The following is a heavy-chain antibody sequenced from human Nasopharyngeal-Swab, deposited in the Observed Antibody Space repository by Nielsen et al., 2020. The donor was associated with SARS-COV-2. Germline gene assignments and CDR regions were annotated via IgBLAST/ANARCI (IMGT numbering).Heavy chain of an antibody. CDR3: ARVGGGSYYFDY. Sequence: GESLKISCAASGFTFSSYAMHWVRQAPGKGLEWVAVISYDGSNKYYADSVKGRFTISRDNSKNTLYLQINSLRAEDTAVYYCARVGGGSYYFDYWGQGTLVTVSS. D-gene: IGHD1-26*01. V-gene: IGHV3-30-3*01. J-gene: IGHJ4*02. CDR1: GFTFSSYA. CDR2: ISYDGSNK.